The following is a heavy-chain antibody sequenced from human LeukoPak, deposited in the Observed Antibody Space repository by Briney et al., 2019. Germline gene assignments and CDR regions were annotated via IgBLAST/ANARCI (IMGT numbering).Heavy chain of an antibody. Sequence: EASVKVSCKASGYIFMNFGMGWVRQAPGQGLEWLGWISAYNGDTNYAQKFRGRVTMTTDTSTSTAYMEVRSLTSDDTAIYYCARSGDGNWFDPWGQGTLVIVPS. CDR2: ISAYNGDT. V-gene: IGHV1-18*01. J-gene: IGHJ5*02. CDR1: GYIFMNFG. CDR3: ARSGDGNWFDP.